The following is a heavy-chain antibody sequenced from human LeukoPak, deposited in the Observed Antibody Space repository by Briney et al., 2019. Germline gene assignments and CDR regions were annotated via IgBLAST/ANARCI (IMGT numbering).Heavy chain of an antibody. Sequence: GGSLRLSCAVSGFTFSGFWMSWSRQAPGKGLEWVASINSDGSEGYYADVVKGRFTISRDNSKNTLYLQMNSLRAEDTAVYYCARSDYGDYYYYGMDVWGQGTAVTVSS. CDR2: INSDGSEG. V-gene: IGHV3-7*01. CDR1: GFTFSGFW. J-gene: IGHJ6*02. D-gene: IGHD4-17*01. CDR3: ARSDYGDYYYYGMDV.